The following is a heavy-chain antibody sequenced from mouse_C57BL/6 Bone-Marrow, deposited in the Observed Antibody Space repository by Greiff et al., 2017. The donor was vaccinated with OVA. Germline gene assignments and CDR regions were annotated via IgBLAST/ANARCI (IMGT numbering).Heavy chain of an antibody. CDR1: GYTFTEYT. CDR3: ARQCPYYYAMDY. Sequence: QVQLQQSGAELVKPGASVKLSCKASGYTFTEYTIHWVKQRSGQGLEWIGWFYPGSGSIKYNEKFKDKATLTEDKSSSTVYMELSRLTSEDSAVYVCARQCPYYYAMDYWGQGTSVTVSS. J-gene: IGHJ4*01. V-gene: IGHV1-62-2*01. CDR2: FYPGSGSI.